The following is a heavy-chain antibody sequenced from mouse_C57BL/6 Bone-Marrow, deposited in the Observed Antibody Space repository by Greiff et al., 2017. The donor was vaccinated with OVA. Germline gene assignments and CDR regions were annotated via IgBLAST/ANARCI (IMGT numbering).Heavy chain of an antibody. D-gene: IGHD2-2*01. Sequence: QVHVKQPGAELVRPGTSVKLSCKASGYTFTSYWMHWVKQRPGQGLEWIGVIDPSDSYTNYNQKFKGKATLTVDTSSSTAYMQLSSLTSEDSAVYYCAREVDYGYDGYAMDYWGQGTSVTVSS. V-gene: IGHV1-59*01. CDR1: GYTFTSYW. CDR3: AREVDYGYDGYAMDY. CDR2: IDPSDSYT. J-gene: IGHJ4*01.